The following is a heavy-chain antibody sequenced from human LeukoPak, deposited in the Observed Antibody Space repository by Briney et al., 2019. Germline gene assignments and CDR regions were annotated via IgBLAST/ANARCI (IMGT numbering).Heavy chain of an antibody. Sequence: GGSLRLSFAASGFTFSSYGMHWVRQAPGKGLEWVAVISYDGSNKYYADSVKGRFTISRDNSKNTLYLQMNSLRAEDTAVYYCAKDVNDVVVVAATHYYYGMDVWGQGTTVTVSS. D-gene: IGHD2-15*01. CDR2: ISYDGSNK. J-gene: IGHJ6*02. CDR1: GFTFSSYG. V-gene: IGHV3-30*18. CDR3: AKDVNDVVVVAATHYYYGMDV.